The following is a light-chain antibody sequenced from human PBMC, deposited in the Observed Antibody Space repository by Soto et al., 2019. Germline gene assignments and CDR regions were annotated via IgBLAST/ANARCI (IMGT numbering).Light chain of an antibody. CDR1: SSDVGGYNY. CDR2: DVS. Sequence: QSVLTQPASVSGSPGQSITISCTGTSSDVGGYNYVSWYQQHPGKAPKLMIYDVSNRPSGVSNRFSGSKSGNTASLTISGLQAEDEAEYYCSSYKSSSTWVFGGGTQLTVL. J-gene: IGLJ3*02. V-gene: IGLV2-14*01. CDR3: SSYKSSSTWV.